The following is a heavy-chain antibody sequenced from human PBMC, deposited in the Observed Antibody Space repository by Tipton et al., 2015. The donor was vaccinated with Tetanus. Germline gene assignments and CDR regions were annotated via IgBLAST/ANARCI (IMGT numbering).Heavy chain of an antibody. CDR2: ISYSGST. Sequence: TLSLTCTVSGDSVSSGGYDWGSIRQSPGKGLELIGYISYSGSTSYSPSLKSRVTMSVDTSRNQFSLNLTSVTAADTAVYYCARHLTYTYTSRYFDYWGLGTLVTVSS. CDR3: ARHLTYTYTSRYFDY. D-gene: IGHD5-18*01. CDR1: GDSVSSGGYD. J-gene: IGHJ4*02. V-gene: IGHV4-39*01.